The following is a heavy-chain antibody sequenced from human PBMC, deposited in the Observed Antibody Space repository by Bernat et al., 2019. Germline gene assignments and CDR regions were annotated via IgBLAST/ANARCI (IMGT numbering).Heavy chain of an antibody. Sequence: QVQLVQSGAEVKKPGASVKVSCKASGYTFTSYAMHWVRQAPGQRLEWMGWINAGNGNTKYSQKFQGRVTITRDTSASTAHMELSSLRSEDTAVYYCAREYDYIWGSYRSDAFDIWGQGTMVTVSS. CDR2: INAGNGNT. D-gene: IGHD3-16*02. J-gene: IGHJ3*02. V-gene: IGHV1-3*01. CDR1: GYTFTSYA. CDR3: AREYDYIWGSYRSDAFDI.